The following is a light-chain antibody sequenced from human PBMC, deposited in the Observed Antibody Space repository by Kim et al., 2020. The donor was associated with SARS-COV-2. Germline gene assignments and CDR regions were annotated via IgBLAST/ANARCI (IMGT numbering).Light chain of an antibody. CDR1: SLRSFY. Sequence: SSELTQDPAVSVALGQTVRITCQGDSLRSFYASWYQQKPGQSPLLVIYAYNNRPSGIPDRFSGSRSGNTTSLTITGAQAEDEADYYCNSRDSTGSHLVFGGGTQLTVL. J-gene: IGLJ2*01. V-gene: IGLV3-19*01. CDR2: AYN. CDR3: NSRDSTGSHLV.